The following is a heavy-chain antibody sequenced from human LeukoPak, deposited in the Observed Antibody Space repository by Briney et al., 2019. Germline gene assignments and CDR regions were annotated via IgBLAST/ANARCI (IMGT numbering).Heavy chain of an antibody. CDR2: IYYSGST. V-gene: IGHV4-59*01. CDR3: AREKYYYDSSGHHSGWFDP. CDR1: GGSISSYY. J-gene: IGHJ5*02. D-gene: IGHD3-22*01. Sequence: SETLSLTCTVSGGSISSYYWSWIRQPPGKGLEWIGYIYYSGSTNYNTSLKSRVTISVDTSKNQFSLKLSSVTAADTAVYYCAREKYYYDSSGHHSGWFDPWGQGTLVTVSS.